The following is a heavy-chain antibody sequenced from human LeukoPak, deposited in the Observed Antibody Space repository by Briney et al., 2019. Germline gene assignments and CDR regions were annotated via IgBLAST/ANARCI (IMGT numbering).Heavy chain of an antibody. V-gene: IGHV4-30-4*01. Sequence: SETLSLTCTVSGGSISSGDYYWSWIRQPPGKGLEWIGYIYYSGSTYYNPSLKSRVTISVDTSKNQFSLKLSSVTAADTAVYYCAREPRDILTGYPHSWFDPWGQGTLVTVSS. CDR3: AREPRDILTGYPHSWFDP. D-gene: IGHD3-9*01. J-gene: IGHJ5*02. CDR2: IYYSGST. CDR1: GGSISSGDYY.